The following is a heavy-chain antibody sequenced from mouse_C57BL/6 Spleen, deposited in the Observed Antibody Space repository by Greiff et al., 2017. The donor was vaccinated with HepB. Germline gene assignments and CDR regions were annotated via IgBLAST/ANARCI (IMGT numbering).Heavy chain of an antibody. CDR1: GYTFTSYW. V-gene: IGHV1-55*01. CDR2: IYPGSGST. CDR3: ARSGWDWYFDV. D-gene: IGHD1-1*02. J-gene: IGHJ1*03. Sequence: QVQLQQPGAELVKPGASVKMSCKASGYTFTSYWITWVKQRPGQGLEWIGDIYPGSGSTNYNEKFKSKATLTVDKSSSTAYMQLSSLTSEDSAVYYCARSGWDWYFDVWGTGTTVTVSS.